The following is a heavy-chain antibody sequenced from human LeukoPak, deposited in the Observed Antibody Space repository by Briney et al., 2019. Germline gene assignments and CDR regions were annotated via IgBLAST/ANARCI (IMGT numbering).Heavy chain of an antibody. D-gene: IGHD1-1*01. CDR1: GGSISSGGYS. CDR2: IYHSGST. CDR3: ARDLGTVFDY. V-gene: IGHV4-30-2*01. J-gene: IGHJ4*02. Sequence: NPSETLSLTCAVSGGSISSGGYSWSWIRQPPGKGLEWIGYIYHSGSTYYNPSLKSRVTISVDRSKNQFSLKLSSVTAADTAVCYCARDLGTVFDYWGQGTLVTVSS.